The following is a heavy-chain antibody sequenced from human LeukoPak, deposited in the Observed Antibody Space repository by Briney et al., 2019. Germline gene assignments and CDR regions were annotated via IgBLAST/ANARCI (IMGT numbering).Heavy chain of an antibody. CDR1: GFTFSSYA. D-gene: IGHD3-22*01. J-gene: IGHJ4*02. CDR2: ISGSGGST. V-gene: IGHV3-23*01. CDR3: ARVPYYYDSSGYYDY. Sequence: PGGSLRLSCAASGFTFSSYAMSWVRQAPGKGLEWVSAISGSGGSTYYADSVKGRFTISRDNSKNTPYLQMNSLRAEDTAVYYCARVPYYYDSSGYYDYWGQGTLVTVSS.